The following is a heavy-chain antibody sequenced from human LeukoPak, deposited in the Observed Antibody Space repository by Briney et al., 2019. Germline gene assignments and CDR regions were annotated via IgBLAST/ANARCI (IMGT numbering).Heavy chain of an antibody. J-gene: IGHJ4*02. Sequence: SETLSLTCTVSGGSISSYYWSWIRQPPGKGLEWIGYINYSGTTNYNPSLKSRATMSVNTSKKQFSLRLISVTAADTAVYYCVSGRWSGYYFDTWGQGTRVTVSS. D-gene: IGHD3-3*01. CDR2: INYSGTT. V-gene: IGHV4-59*01. CDR1: GGSISSYY. CDR3: VSGRWSGYYFDT.